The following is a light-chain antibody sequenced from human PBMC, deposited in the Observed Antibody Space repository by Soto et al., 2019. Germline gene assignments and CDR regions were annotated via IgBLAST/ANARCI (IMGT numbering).Light chain of an antibody. CDR2: EVT. J-gene: IGLJ3*02. CDR3: ASYTSSRVWV. CDR1: SSDVGSYNR. Sequence: QSALTQPPSVSGSPGQSVTISCTGTSSDVGSYNRVSWYQQPPGTAPKLIIYEVTNRPSGVPVRFSGSKSANMASLTISGLQAEHEADYYCASYTSSRVWVFGGGTKLTVL. V-gene: IGLV2-18*02.